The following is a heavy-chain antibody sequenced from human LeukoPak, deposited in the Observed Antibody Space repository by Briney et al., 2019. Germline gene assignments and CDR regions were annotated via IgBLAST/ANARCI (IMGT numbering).Heavy chain of an antibody. CDR3: ARDFLPLVDDAFDI. CDR1: GFTFDDYG. Sequence: GGSLRLSCAASGFTFDDYGMIWVRQAPGKGLEWVSGINWNGGSTGYADSVKGRFTISRDNAKNSLYLQMNSLRAEDTALYYCARDFLPLVDDAFDIWGQGTMVTVS. J-gene: IGHJ3*02. V-gene: IGHV3-20*04. D-gene: IGHD2-15*01. CDR2: INWNGGST.